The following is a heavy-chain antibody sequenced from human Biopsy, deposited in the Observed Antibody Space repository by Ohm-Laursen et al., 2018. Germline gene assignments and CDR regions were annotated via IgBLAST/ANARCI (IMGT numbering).Heavy chain of an antibody. CDR3: ARGLSSGWYGYFDV. V-gene: IGHV3-33*04. D-gene: IGHD6-19*01. CDR1: GFTFGHYA. J-gene: IGHJ2*01. Sequence: SLRLSCSASGFTFGHYAMHWVRQAPGKGLEWISLIWYDGTNEDYADSVKGRFTISRGNSKNTLYLQINTLTLEATAFYYCARGLSSGWYGYFDVWGRGTLVTVSS. CDR2: IWYDGTNE.